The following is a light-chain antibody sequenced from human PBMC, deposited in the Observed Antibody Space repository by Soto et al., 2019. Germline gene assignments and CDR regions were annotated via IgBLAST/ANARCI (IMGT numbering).Light chain of an antibody. J-gene: IGKJ3*01. CDR2: AAS. CDR3: QQVNTYPFT. V-gene: IGKV1-9*01. Sequence: DIQLTQSPSFLSASVGDRVTITCRASQGISSYLAWYQQKSGKAHKLLIYAASTLQSGVPSRFSGSGSGTEFTLTTSSLQPEDFGTYYCQQVNTYPFTFGPGTKVDIK. CDR1: QGISSY.